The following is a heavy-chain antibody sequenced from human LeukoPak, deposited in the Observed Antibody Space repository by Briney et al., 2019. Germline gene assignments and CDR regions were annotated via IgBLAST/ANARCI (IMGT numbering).Heavy chain of an antibody. Sequence: PGGSLKLSCVASGFTFSEYELNWVRQLPGKGLEWISHISTGGGSIHYADSVEGRFTISRDNAKNSVYLRMDSLRAEDTAVYFCARDATTAVGVVYMDVWGKGTTVTISS. V-gene: IGHV3-48*03. CDR1: GFTFSEYE. J-gene: IGHJ6*03. CDR2: ISTGGGSI. D-gene: IGHD6-13*01. CDR3: ARDATTAVGVVYMDV.